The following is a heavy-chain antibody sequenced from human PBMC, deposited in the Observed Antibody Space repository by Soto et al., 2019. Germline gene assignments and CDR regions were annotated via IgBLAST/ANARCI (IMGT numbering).Heavy chain of an antibody. J-gene: IGHJ4*02. V-gene: IGHV3-21*01. D-gene: IGHD2-15*01. CDR2: ISSSSSYI. CDR3: ASRVVVAATLCDY. Sequence: PGRSLRLSCAASGFTFSSYSMNWVRQAPGKGLEWVSSISSSSSYIYYADSVKGRFTISRDNAKNSLYLQMNSLRAEDTAVYYCASRVVVAATLCDYWGQGTLVTVSS. CDR1: GFTFSSYS.